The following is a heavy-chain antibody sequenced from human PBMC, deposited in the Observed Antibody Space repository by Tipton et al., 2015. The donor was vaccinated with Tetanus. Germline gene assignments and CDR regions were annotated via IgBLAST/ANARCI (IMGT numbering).Heavy chain of an antibody. V-gene: IGHV3-23*01. CDR1: GFIFSSYA. CDR3: AKDGCFSVGCLGSDY. J-gene: IGHJ4*02. D-gene: IGHD5/OR15-5a*01. CDR2: IGGSGATP. Sequence: GSLRLSCEASGFIFSSYAMSWVRQAPGMGLEWVSIIGGSGATPYYAESVRGRFTISRDISKSTLFLQMDGLRAEDSALYYCAKDGCFSVGCLGSDYWGQGNLVTVSS.